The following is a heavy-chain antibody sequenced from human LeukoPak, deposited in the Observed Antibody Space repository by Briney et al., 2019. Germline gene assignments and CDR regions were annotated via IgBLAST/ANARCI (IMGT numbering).Heavy chain of an antibody. D-gene: IGHD3-10*01. V-gene: IGHV3-48*04. Sequence: PGGSLRLSCAASGFTFSGYSMNWVRQAPGKGLEWVSYISSSGSSIYYADSVKGRFTISRDNAKNSLHLQMNSLRAEDTAVYYCAREITMVRGIMGYYYGMDVWGQGTTVTVSS. J-gene: IGHJ6*02. CDR2: ISSSGSSI. CDR1: GFTFSGYS. CDR3: AREITMVRGIMGYYYGMDV.